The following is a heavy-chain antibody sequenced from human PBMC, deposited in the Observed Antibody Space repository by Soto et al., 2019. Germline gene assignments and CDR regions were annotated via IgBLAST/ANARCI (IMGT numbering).Heavy chain of an antibody. CDR2: INHSGST. J-gene: IGHJ4*02. V-gene: IGHV4-34*01. CDR1: GGSFSGYY. CDR3: ARGYSNYGD. Sequence: SETLSLTCAVYGGSFSGYYWSWIRQPPGKGLEWIGEINHSGSTNYNPSLKSRVTISVDTSKNQFSLKLSSVTAADTAVYYCARGYSNYGDWGQGTLVTVSS. D-gene: IGHD4-4*01.